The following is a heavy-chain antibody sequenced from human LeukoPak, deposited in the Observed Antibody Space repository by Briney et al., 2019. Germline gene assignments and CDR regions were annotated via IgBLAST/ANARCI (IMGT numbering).Heavy chain of an antibody. J-gene: IGHJ4*02. CDR2: ISYDGSNR. Sequence: PGRSLRLSCAASGFTFSSYGMHWVRQAPGKGLEWVAVISYDGSNRYYADSVKGRFTISRDNSKNTLYLQMNSLRAEDTAVYYCAKDLYYDSSGYYRTLGYFDYWGQGTLVTVSS. D-gene: IGHD3-22*01. V-gene: IGHV3-30*18. CDR3: AKDLYYDSSGYYRTLGYFDY. CDR1: GFTFSSYG.